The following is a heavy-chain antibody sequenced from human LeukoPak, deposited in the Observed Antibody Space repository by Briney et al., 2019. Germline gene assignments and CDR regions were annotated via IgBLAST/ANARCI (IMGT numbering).Heavy chain of an antibody. V-gene: IGHV4-59*08. CDR1: GGSISSYY. Sequence: SETLTLTCTVSGGSISSYYWSWIRQPPGKGLEWIGYIYYSGSTNYNPSLKSRVTISVDTSKNQFSLKLSSVTAADTAVYYCASHPVGSSWYGDWWFDPWGQGTLVTVSS. J-gene: IGHJ5*02. D-gene: IGHD6-13*01. CDR3: ASHPVGSSWYGDWWFDP. CDR2: IYYSGST.